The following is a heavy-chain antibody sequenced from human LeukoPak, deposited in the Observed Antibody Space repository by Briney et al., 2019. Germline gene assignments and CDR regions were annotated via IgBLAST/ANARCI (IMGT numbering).Heavy chain of an antibody. Sequence: GASVKVSCKASGYTFTSYGISWVRQAPGQGLEWMRWISAYNGNTNYAQKLQGRVTMTADTSTSTAYMELRSLRSDDTAVYYCARDLEYYDSSGYYQRGGYFDYWGQGTLVTVSS. CDR3: ARDLEYYDSSGYYQRGGYFDY. D-gene: IGHD3-22*01. CDR2: ISAYNGNT. J-gene: IGHJ4*02. V-gene: IGHV1-18*01. CDR1: GYTFTSYG.